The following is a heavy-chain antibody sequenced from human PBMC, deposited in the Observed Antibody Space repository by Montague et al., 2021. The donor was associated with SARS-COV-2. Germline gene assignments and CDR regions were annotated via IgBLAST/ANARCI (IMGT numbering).Heavy chain of an antibody. D-gene: IGHD1-26*01. Sequence: SETLSLTCTVSGGSISSTSYYWGWVRQPPGKGLEWIGSIYHSGSAYYTPSLKSRVTISIDTSKNQFSLKLSSVTAADTAVYYCARVPGSGTYWSGDYWGQGTLVTVSS. CDR1: GGSISSTSYY. CDR3: ARVPGSGTYWSGDY. V-gene: IGHV4-39*07. CDR2: IYHSGSA. J-gene: IGHJ4*02.